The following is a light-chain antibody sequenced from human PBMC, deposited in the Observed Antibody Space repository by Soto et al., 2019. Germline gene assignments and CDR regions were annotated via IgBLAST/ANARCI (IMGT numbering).Light chain of an antibody. V-gene: IGKV1-5*01. Sequence: DIQMTQSPSTLSASVGDRVTIACRANQTITRWLAWYQQKPGKAPKLLIFDASTLESGVPSRFSGSGYGTEFTLIISSLQPEDFATYYCQQYHTFWTFGQGTTVEVK. CDR3: QQYHTFWT. CDR2: DAS. CDR1: QTITRW. J-gene: IGKJ1*01.